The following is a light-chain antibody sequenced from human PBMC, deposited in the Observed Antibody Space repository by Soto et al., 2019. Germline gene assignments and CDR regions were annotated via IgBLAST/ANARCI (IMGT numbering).Light chain of an antibody. V-gene: IGKV3-15*01. CDR1: QSVSSN. CDR2: GTS. Sequence: EIVMTQSPATLSVSPGERVTLSCRPSQSVSSNLAWYQQKPGQAPRLLMYGTSTRATGFPARFSGSGSGTEFTLTISSLQSEDSAVYYCQQYNNWPFTFGPGTKVDSK. J-gene: IGKJ3*01. CDR3: QQYNNWPFT.